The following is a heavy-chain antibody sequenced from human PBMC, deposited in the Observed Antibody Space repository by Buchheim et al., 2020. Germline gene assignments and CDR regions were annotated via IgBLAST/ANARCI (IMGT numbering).Heavy chain of an antibody. D-gene: IGHD6-19*01. CDR1: GGSFSGYY. CDR3: AKFSRPDSGGWYLDY. J-gene: IGHJ4*01. Sequence: QVQLQQWGAGLLKPSETLSLTCAVYGGSFSGYYWSWIRQPPGKGLDWIAYISNAGSTNYNPSLTSRVTISVDASKNQFSLKLSSVTAADTAVYYCAKFSRPDSGGWYLDYWGQGTL. V-gene: IGHV4-34*11. CDR2: ISNAGST.